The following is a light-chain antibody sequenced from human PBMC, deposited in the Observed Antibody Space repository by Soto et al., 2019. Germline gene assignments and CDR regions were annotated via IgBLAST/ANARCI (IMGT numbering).Light chain of an antibody. CDR3: QTWGTGLYVV. CDR2: LNSDGSH. Sequence: QSVLTQSPSASASLGAXXKLTCTLSSGHSNYAIAWHQQQPEKGPRYLMKLNSDGSHSKGDGIPDRFSGSSSGAERYLTISSLQSEDEADYYCQTWGTGLYVVFGGGTQLTVL. V-gene: IGLV4-69*01. J-gene: IGLJ2*01. CDR1: SGHSNYA.